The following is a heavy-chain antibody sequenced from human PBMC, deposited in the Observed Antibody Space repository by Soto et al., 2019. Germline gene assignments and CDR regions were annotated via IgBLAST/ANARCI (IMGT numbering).Heavy chain of an antibody. CDR2: IDPSDSYT. CDR3: ARHGGQGGDYYGMDV. V-gene: IGHV5-10-1*01. D-gene: IGHD3-16*01. CDR1: GYSFTSYW. Sequence: PGESLKISCKGSGYSFTSYWISWVRQMPGKGLEWMGRIDPSDSYTNYSPSFQGHVTISADKSISTAYLQWSSLKASDTAMYYCARHGGQGGDYYGMDVWGQGTTVTVS. J-gene: IGHJ6*02.